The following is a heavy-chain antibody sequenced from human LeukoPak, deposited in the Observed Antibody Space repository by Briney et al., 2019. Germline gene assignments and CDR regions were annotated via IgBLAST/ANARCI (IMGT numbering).Heavy chain of an antibody. D-gene: IGHD3-3*01. Sequence: ASVTVSCKASGYTFTGYYMHWVRQAPGQGLEWMGWINPNSGGTNYAQKFQGRVTMTRDTSISAAYMELSRLRSDDTAVYYCAGDMSGYYPYDYWGQGTLVTVSS. CDR3: AGDMSGYYPYDY. CDR1: GYTFTGYY. V-gene: IGHV1-2*02. J-gene: IGHJ4*02. CDR2: INPNSGGT.